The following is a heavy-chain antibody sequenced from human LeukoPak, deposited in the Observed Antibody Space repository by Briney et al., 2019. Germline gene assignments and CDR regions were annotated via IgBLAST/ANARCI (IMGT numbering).Heavy chain of an antibody. CDR3: ARGAYNYGSGSYVFDY. Sequence: SETLSLTCTVSGVSISSYYWSWIRQPAGKGLEWIGRIYTSGSTNYNPSLKSRVTMSEDTSKNQFSLKLSSVTAADTAVYYCARGAYNYGSGSYVFDYWGQGTLVTVSS. J-gene: IGHJ4*02. CDR2: IYTSGST. CDR1: GVSISSYY. D-gene: IGHD3-10*01. V-gene: IGHV4-4*07.